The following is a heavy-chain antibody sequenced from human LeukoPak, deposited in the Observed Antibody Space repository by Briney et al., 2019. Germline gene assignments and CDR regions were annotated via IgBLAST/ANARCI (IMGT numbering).Heavy chain of an antibody. V-gene: IGHV3-30-3*01. J-gene: IGHJ4*02. CDR1: GFTFSSYA. CDR3: ARVRGAYDFCNFFDY. CDR2: ISYDGSNK. Sequence: GRSLRLSCAASGFTFSSYAMHWVRQAPGKGLEWVAVISYDGSNKYYADSVKGRFTISRDNSKNTLYLQMNSLRAEDTAVYYCARVRGAYDFCNFFDYWGQGTLVTVSS. D-gene: IGHD3-3*01.